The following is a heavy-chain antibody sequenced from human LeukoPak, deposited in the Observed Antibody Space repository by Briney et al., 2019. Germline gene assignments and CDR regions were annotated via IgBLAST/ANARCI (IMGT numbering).Heavy chain of an antibody. J-gene: IGHJ6*03. Sequence: PSETLSLTCTVSGGSVSSGRYYWSRIRQPPGKAPGWIGYIYYRGSTNYNPSLKSRVTISVDTSKNQFSLKLSSVTAADTAVYYCAAGYGGNSNLAYYYYMDIWGKGTTVTASS. CDR1: GGSVSSGRYY. V-gene: IGHV4-61*01. CDR2: IYYRGST. CDR3: AAGYGGNSNLAYYYYMDI. D-gene: IGHD4-23*01.